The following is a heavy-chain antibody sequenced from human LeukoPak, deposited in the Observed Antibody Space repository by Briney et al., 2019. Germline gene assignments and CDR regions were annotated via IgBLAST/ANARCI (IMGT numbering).Heavy chain of an antibody. CDR3: AKDRPNFYETSGSYYKIKGDF. CDR1: GFTFSDYA. Sequence: PGGSLTLSCVASGFTFSDYAMSWVRQAPGKGLEWVASITSSGRTPYYTDSVKGRFTISRDNSKNTLYLQMNSLRGEDTAVYYCAKDRPNFYETSGSYYKIKGDFWGQGSLVTVSS. D-gene: IGHD3-10*01. CDR2: ITSSGRTP. J-gene: IGHJ4*02. V-gene: IGHV3-23*01.